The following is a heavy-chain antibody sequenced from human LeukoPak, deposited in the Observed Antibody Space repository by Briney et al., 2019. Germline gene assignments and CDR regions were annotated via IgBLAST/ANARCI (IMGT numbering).Heavy chain of an antibody. CDR1: GFIFSSYG. Sequence: GGSLRLSCAASGFIFSSYGMHWVRQAPGKGLEWVAVISYDGSNNYYADSVKGRFTISRDNSKNTLYLQMNSLRAEDTAVYYCAKGEVPAGRGYYFDYWGQGTLVTVSS. CDR3: AKGEVPAGRGYYFDY. CDR2: ISYDGSNN. V-gene: IGHV3-30*18. J-gene: IGHJ4*02. D-gene: IGHD2-2*01.